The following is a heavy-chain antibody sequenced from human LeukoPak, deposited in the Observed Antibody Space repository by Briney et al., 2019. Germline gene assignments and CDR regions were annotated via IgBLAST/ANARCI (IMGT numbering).Heavy chain of an antibody. J-gene: IGHJ6*03. CDR1: GFTFDDYA. CDR3: ARHIYYYYYYMDV. V-gene: IGHV3-9*01. Sequence: GGSLRLSCAASGFTFDDYAMHWVRQAPGKGLEWVSGISWNSGSIDYVDSVKGRFTISRDNAKNSLYLQMNSLRAEDTAVYYCARHIYYYYYYMDVWGKGTTVTISS. CDR2: ISWNSGSI.